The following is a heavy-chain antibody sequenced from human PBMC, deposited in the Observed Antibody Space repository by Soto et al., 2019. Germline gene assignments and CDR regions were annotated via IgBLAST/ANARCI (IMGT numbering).Heavy chain of an antibody. Sequence: ASVKVSCKASGYPFTTYYMHWVRQAPGQGLEWMGIINPSGGSTSYAQKFQGRVTMTRDTSTSTVYMELSSLRSDDTAVYYCARELGYCSTTSCYNFDYWGQGTLVTVSS. CDR1: GYPFTTYY. J-gene: IGHJ4*02. D-gene: IGHD2-2*02. CDR2: INPSGGST. CDR3: ARELGYCSTTSCYNFDY. V-gene: IGHV1-46*03.